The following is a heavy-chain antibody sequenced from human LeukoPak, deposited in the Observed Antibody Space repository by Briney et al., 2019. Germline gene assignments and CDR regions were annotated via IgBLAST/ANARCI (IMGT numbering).Heavy chain of an antibody. CDR1: GGSFSGYY. Sequence: SETLSLTCAVYGGSFSGYYWSWIRQPPGKGLEWIGEINHSGSTNYNPSLKSRVTISVDTSKNQFSLRLRPVTAADTAVYFCAAITGTTFDNWGQGTRVTVSS. CDR3: AAITGTTFDN. D-gene: IGHD1-14*01. J-gene: IGHJ4*02. CDR2: INHSGST. V-gene: IGHV4-34*01.